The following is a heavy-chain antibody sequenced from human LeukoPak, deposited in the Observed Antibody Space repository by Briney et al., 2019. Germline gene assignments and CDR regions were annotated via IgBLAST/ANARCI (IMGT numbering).Heavy chain of an antibody. J-gene: IGHJ6*02. CDR1: GGSISSGDYY. V-gene: IGHV4-30-4*01. CDR3: ARDPLYRIAARPHPRDYYYYGMDV. CDR2: IYYSGST. Sequence: PSQTLSLTCTVSGGSISSGDYYWRWIRQPPGRGLEWIGYIYYSGSTYYNPSLKSRVTISVDTSKNQFSLKLSSVTAADTAVYYCARDPLYRIAARPHPRDYYYYGMDVWGQGTTVTVSS. D-gene: IGHD6-6*01.